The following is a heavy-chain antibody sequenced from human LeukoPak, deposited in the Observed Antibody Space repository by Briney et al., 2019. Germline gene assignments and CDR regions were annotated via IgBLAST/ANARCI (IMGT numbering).Heavy chain of an antibody. CDR2: ISYDGRQK. CDR1: GFTFGEYA. CDR3: ARVFLERLTSGYVDN. D-gene: IGHD3-3*01. Sequence: GGSLRLSCAASGFTFGEYAMHWVRQAPGKGLEWVAVISYDGRQKYYGDSVKGRFTISRDNPKNTLYLQMNSLRDDDTAVYYCARVFLERLTSGYVDNWGQGNLVTVSP. J-gene: IGHJ4*02. V-gene: IGHV3-30-3*01.